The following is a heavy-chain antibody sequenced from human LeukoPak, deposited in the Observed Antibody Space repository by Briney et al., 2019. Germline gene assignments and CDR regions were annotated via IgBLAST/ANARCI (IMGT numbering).Heavy chain of an antibody. Sequence: SETLSLTCTVSGGSISGYYWSWIRQPPGKGLEWIGCIFYSGSTNYNPSLKSRVTISVDTSKNQFSLKLTPVTTADTAVYYCAGEDYFDSSGYASWRFDIWGQGTMVTVSS. V-gene: IGHV4-59*01. CDR1: GGSISGYY. CDR2: IFYSGST. J-gene: IGHJ3*02. D-gene: IGHD3-22*01. CDR3: AGEDYFDSSGYASWRFDI.